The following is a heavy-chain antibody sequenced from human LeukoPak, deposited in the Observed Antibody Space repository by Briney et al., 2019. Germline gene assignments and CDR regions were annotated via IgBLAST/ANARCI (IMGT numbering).Heavy chain of an antibody. D-gene: IGHD2-2*01. CDR2: IYSGGST. V-gene: IGHV3-66*01. CDR1: GFTFSSYA. Sequence: GGSLRLSCAASGFTFSSYAMSWVRQAPGKGLEWVSVIYSGGSTYYADSVKGRFTISRDNSKNTLYLQMNSLRAEDTAVYYCARGNQLLPNYYMDVWGKGTTVTVSS. CDR3: ARGNQLLPNYYMDV. J-gene: IGHJ6*03.